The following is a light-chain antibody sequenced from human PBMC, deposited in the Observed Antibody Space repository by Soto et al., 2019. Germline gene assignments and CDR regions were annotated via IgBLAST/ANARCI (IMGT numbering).Light chain of an antibody. CDR1: SSDVGDYNY. CDR2: DVS. CDR3: CSFEGSYTFRV. V-gene: IGLV2-11*01. Sequence: QSALTQPRSVSGSPGQSVTISCTGTSSDVGDYNYVSWYQQYPGKAPKLVIYDVSKRPSGVPDRFSGSKSGNTASLTISGLQAEDEADYYCCSFEGSYTFRVFGGGTKLTVL. J-gene: IGLJ3*02.